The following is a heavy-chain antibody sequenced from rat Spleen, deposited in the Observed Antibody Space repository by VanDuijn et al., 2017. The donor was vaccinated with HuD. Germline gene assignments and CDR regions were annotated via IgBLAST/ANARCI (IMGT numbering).Heavy chain of an antibody. CDR3: ASLYSSYSLYYFDY. CDR1: GYSITSSYR. V-gene: IGHV3-3*01. Sequence: EVQLQESGPGLVKPSQSLSLTCSVTGYSITSSYRWNWIRKFPGNKLEWMGYINSAGTTNYNPSLKSRISITRDTSKNQFFLQVNSVPTENTATYYCASLYSSYSLYYFDYGGQGVMVTVSS. D-gene: IGHD1-2*01. CDR2: INSAGTT. J-gene: IGHJ2*01.